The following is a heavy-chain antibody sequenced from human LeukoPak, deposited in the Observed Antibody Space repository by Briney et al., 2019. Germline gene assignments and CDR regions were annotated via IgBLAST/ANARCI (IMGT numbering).Heavy chain of an antibody. CDR2: INPSGGST. V-gene: IGHV1-46*01. CDR3: ARAEDGSGSYYTFGY. Sequence: ASVKVSCKASGYTFTSYGISWVRQAPGQGLEWMGIINPSGGSTSYAQKFQGRVTMTRDTSTSTVYMELSSLRSEDTAVYYCARAEDGSGSYYTFGYWGQGTLVTVSS. D-gene: IGHD3-10*01. J-gene: IGHJ4*02. CDR1: GYTFTSYG.